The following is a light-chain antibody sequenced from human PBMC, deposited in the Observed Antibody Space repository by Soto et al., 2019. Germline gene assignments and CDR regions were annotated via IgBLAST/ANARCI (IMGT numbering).Light chain of an antibody. CDR2: KAS. J-gene: IGKJ1*01. V-gene: IGKV1-5*03. CDR1: QSISSW. Sequence: DVQMTQSPSTLSASIGYRITITCRASQSISSWLAWYQQKPGKAPKLLIYKASSLEGGVPSRFSGSGSGTEFTLTISSLQPDDFATNYCQQYDTYSTFGQGTKVEIK. CDR3: QQYDTYST.